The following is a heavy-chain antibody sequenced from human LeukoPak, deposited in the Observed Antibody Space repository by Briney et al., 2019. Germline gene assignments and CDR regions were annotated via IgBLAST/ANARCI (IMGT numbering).Heavy chain of an antibody. J-gene: IGHJ2*01. V-gene: IGHV4-59*08. CDR2: IYTSGIT. CDR1: GGSISGSY. CDR3: ARHAGFSVLYFDV. Sequence: SETLSLTCTVSGGSISGSYWSWIRQPPGKGLEWIAYIYTSGITNYNPSLRSRVTMSLDTSNNQFSLKLRSVTAADTAVYYCARHAGFSVLYFDVWGRGTLVTVSS. D-gene: IGHD5/OR15-5a*01.